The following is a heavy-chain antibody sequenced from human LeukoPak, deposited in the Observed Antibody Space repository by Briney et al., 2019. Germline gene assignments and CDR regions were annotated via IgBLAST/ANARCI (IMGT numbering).Heavy chain of an antibody. V-gene: IGHV3-30*02. CDR3: AKEAVTMVRGVIYLYYFDY. Sequence: GGSLILSWAASGFTFSSYGVHWGRQAPGKGLERVAFIRYDGSNKYYADSVKGRVTISRENSKNTLYLQMNSLRAEDTAVYCCAKEAVTMVRGVIYLYYFDYWGQGTLVTVSS. D-gene: IGHD3-10*01. J-gene: IGHJ4*02. CDR1: GFTFSSYG. CDR2: IRYDGSNK.